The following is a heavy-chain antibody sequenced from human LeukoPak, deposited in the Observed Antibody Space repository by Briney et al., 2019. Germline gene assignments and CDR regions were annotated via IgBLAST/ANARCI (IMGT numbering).Heavy chain of an antibody. V-gene: IGHV3-23*01. D-gene: IGHD2-21*02. CDR2: ISGSGGST. J-gene: IGHJ3*02. Sequence: GGSLRLSCAASRFTFSSYGMSWVRQAPGKGLEWVSAISGSGGSTYYADSVKGRFTISRDNSKNTLYLQMNSLRAEDTAVYYCASADCGGDCLHAFDIWGQGTMVTVSS. CDR3: ASADCGGDCLHAFDI. CDR1: RFTFSSYG.